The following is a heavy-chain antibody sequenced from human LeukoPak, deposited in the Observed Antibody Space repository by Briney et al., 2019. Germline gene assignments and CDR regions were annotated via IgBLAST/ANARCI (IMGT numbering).Heavy chain of an antibody. V-gene: IGHV4-59*12. CDR3: ARASGYNDAFDI. D-gene: IGHD3-22*01. CDR2: IYYSGRT. J-gene: IGHJ3*02. CDR1: GGSISTYY. Sequence: PSEILSLTCTVSGGSISTYYWSWIRQPPGKGLEWMGYIYYSGRTNYNPSLKSRVTISVDTSKNQFSLKLSSVTAADTAVYYCARASGYNDAFDIWGQGTMVTVSS.